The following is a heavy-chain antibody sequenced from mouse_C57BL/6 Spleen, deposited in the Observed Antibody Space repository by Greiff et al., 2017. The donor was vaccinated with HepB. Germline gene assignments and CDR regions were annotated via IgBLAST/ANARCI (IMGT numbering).Heavy chain of an antibody. CDR1: GFNIKDYY. V-gene: IGHV14-1*01. J-gene: IGHJ3*01. CDR3: TRTDYDYAFAY. CDR2: IDPEDGNT. Sequence: EVQLQQSGAELVRPGASVKLSCTASGFNIKDYYMHWVKQRPEQGLEWIGRIDPEDGNTEYAPKFQGKATMTADTSSNTAYLQLSSLTSEDTAVYYCTRTDYDYAFAYWGQRTLVTVSA. D-gene: IGHD2-4*01.